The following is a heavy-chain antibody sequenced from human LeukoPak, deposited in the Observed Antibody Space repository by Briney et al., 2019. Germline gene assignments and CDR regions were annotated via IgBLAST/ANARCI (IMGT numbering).Heavy chain of an antibody. CDR1: GFTFSTYN. Sequence: GGSLRLSCAASGFTFSTYNMHWVRQAPGKGLEWVAFIRYDGSDDDYTDSVKGRFTISRDNSKNTLYLQMDSLRAEDTAVYYCAKDGGKYNFDYWGQGTLVTVSS. D-gene: IGHD4-23*01. V-gene: IGHV3-30*02. CDR2: IRYDGSDD. J-gene: IGHJ4*02. CDR3: AKDGGKYNFDY.